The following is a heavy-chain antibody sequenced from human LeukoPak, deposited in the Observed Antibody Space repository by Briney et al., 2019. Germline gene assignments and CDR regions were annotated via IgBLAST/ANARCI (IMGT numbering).Heavy chain of an antibody. D-gene: IGHD6-13*01. CDR3: AGGIAAAIHPFDY. CDR1: GFTFSSYA. J-gene: IGHJ4*02. V-gene: IGHV3-30*01. CDR2: ISYDGSNK. Sequence: QPGRSLRLSCAASGFTFSSYAMHWVRQAPGKGLEWVAVISYDGSNKYYADSVKGRFTISRDNSKNTLYLQMNSLRAEDTAVYYCAGGIAAAIHPFDYWGQGTLVTLSS.